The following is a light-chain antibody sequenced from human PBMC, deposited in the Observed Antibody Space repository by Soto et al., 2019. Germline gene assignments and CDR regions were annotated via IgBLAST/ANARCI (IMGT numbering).Light chain of an antibody. CDR1: QSAGSY. J-gene: IGKJ4*01. CDR2: DTS. CDR3: QQRSDSLT. Sequence: EIVLTQSPATLSLSPGEGATLSCRASQSAGSYLAWYQQKPGQAPRLLIYDTSNRATGIPARFSGSGSGTDFTLTISCLEPEDFAVYYCQQRSDSLTFGGGTKVEIK. V-gene: IGKV3-11*01.